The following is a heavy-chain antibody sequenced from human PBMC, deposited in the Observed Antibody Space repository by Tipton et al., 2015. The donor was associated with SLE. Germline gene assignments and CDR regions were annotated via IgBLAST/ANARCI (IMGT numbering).Heavy chain of an antibody. CDR3: ARDGPYYDFWSGMGTFDI. CDR1: GDAIGIYY. D-gene: IGHD3-3*01. V-gene: IGHV4-39*07. J-gene: IGHJ3*02. Sequence: TLSLTCTVSGDAIGIYYWGWIRQPPGKGLEWIGSMYYSGSTYYNPSLKSRVTISVDTSKNQFSLMLRSVTAADTAVYYCARDGPYYDFWSGMGTFDIWGQGTMVTVSS. CDR2: MYYSGST.